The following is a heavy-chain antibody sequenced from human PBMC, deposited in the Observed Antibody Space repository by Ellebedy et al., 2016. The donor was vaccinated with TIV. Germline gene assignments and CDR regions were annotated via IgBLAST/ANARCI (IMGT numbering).Heavy chain of an antibody. Sequence: MPGGSLRLSCAASGFTFSDYWMSWVRQPPGKGLDWIGYIYYSGSTNYNPSLKSRVTMSVDTSKNQFSLKLSSVTAADTAVFYCASGFSYGLLDYWGQGTLVAVSS. D-gene: IGHD5-18*01. V-gene: IGHV4-59*01. CDR1: GFTFSDYW. J-gene: IGHJ4*02. CDR3: ASGFSYGLLDY. CDR2: IYYSGST.